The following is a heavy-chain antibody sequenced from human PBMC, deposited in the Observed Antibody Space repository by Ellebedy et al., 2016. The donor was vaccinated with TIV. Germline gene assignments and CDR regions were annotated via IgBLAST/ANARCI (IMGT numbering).Heavy chain of an antibody. CDR1: GYRFTNYW. CDR3: ARRADYYDSSGYGPVDY. V-gene: IGHV5-51*01. J-gene: IGHJ4*02. CDR2: IYPGDSDT. D-gene: IGHD3-22*01. Sequence: GESLKISCKSSGYRFTNYWIGWVRQMPGKGLEWMGIIYPGDSDTRYSPSFQGQFTMSADKSISTAYLQWSSLEASDTAMYYCARRADYYDSSGYGPVDYWGQGTLVTVSS.